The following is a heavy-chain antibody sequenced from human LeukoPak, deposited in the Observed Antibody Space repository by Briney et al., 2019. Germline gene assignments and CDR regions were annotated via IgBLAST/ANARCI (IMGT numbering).Heavy chain of an antibody. D-gene: IGHD3-3*01. J-gene: IGHJ4*02. CDR3: ARVAYYDFWSGYYQGSGAFDY. V-gene: IGHV1-2*02. CDR2: INPNSGGT. Sequence: ASVKVSCKASGYTFTGYYMHWVRQAPGQGLEWMGWINPNSGGTNYAQKFQGRVTMTRDTSISTAYMELSRLRSDDTAVYYCARVAYYDFWSGYYQGSGAFDYWGQGTLVTVSS. CDR1: GYTFTGYY.